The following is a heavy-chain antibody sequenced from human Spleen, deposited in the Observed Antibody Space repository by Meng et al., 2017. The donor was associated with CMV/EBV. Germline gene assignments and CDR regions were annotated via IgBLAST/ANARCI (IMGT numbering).Heavy chain of an antibody. D-gene: IGHD1-1*01. CDR2: VRYDGSNK. V-gene: IGHV3-30*02. J-gene: IGHJ4*02. Sequence: LSCEASEFTISSYGMHWVRQAPGKGLEWVAFVRYDGSNKYYADSAKGRFTISRDNSKNTLYLQMNSLRAEDTTVYYCVLDRRLFFDCWGQGTLVTVSS. CDR3: VLDRRLFFDC. CDR1: EFTISSYG.